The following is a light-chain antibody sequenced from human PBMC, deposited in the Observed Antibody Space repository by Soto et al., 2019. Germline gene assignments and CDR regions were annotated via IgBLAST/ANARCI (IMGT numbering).Light chain of an antibody. V-gene: IGKV3-20*01. CDR1: HNVRSS. Sequence: EILMTQSPATLSVSPGEGATLSCRASHNVRSSLAWYQQKAGQAPRLIIHGASTRANGIPGRFSGSGSGTDFTLTISRLEPEDFALYYCQQYGSSHGITFGQGTRLEIK. CDR3: QQYGSSHGIT. CDR2: GAS. J-gene: IGKJ5*01.